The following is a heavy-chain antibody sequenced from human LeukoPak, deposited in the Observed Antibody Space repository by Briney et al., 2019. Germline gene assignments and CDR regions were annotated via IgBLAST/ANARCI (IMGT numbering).Heavy chain of an antibody. CDR1: GFTFSAYA. D-gene: IGHD2/OR15-2a*01. CDR3: AKDRNSWPTNFDS. V-gene: IGHV3-23*01. J-gene: IGHJ4*02. Sequence: GSLRLSCAASGFTFSAYAVNGVRQAPGKGLEWVSAISSSGGTTYYADSVKGRFSISRDNSKNTLYLQMNSLRAEDTAVYYCAKDRNSWPTNFDSWGQGTLVTVSA. CDR2: ISSSGGTT.